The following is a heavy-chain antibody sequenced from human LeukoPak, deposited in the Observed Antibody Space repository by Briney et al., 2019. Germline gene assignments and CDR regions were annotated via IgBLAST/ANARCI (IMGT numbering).Heavy chain of an antibody. Sequence: PGGSLRLSCAASRFTFSNYAMTWVRQAPGKGLERVSVIGGRGDSIYYADSVKGRFTISRDNSKNTLYLQMNSLRAEDTAEYYCARAEYYYDRIGDSGAFDIWGQGTMVTVSS. CDR1: RFTFSNYA. CDR2: IGGRGDSI. V-gene: IGHV3-23*01. D-gene: IGHD3-22*01. J-gene: IGHJ3*02. CDR3: ARAEYYYDRIGDSGAFDI.